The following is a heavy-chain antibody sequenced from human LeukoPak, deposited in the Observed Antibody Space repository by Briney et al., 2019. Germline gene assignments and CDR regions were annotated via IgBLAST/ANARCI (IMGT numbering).Heavy chain of an antibody. V-gene: IGHV4-30-4*01. D-gene: IGHD4-17*01. CDR1: GGSVSSGDYY. J-gene: IGHJ5*02. CDR3: AGDQGDYGDYGWFDA. CDR2: IYHTGDT. Sequence: SQTLSLTCTVSGGSVSSGDYYWTLIRQPPGKGPEWIGYIYHTGDTYYNPSLKSRATISVDTAKNQFSLRLSFVTATDTAVYFCAGDQGDYGDYGWFDAWGQGIQVTVSS.